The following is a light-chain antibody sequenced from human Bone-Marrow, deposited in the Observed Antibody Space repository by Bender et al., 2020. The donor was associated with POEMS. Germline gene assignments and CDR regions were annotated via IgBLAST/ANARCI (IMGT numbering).Light chain of an antibody. J-gene: IGLJ3*02. CDR2: KDT. CDR3: QSTDNSNSYVV. Sequence: SYELTQPPSVSVSPGQTARITCSGDAFPRKYTYWYQQKPGQAPLLVIYKDTERPSGIPARFSGSTSGTIVTLTISGVQAEDEAVYYCQSTDNSNSYVVFGGGNKLTVL. CDR1: AFPRKY. V-gene: IGLV3-25*03.